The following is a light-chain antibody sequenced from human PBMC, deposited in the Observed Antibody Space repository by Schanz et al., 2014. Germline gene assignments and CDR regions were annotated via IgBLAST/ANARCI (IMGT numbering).Light chain of an antibody. CDR1: QSVSSH. J-gene: IGKJ1*01. CDR2: GAS. CDR3: QQYNSYATWT. Sequence: IVMTQSPATLSVSPGERATLSCRASQSVSSHLVWYQQKFGQAPRLLIYGASIRATGIPARFSGSGSGTEFTLTISSLQSDDFATYYCQQYNSYATWTFGQGTKVEIK. V-gene: IGKV3-15*01.